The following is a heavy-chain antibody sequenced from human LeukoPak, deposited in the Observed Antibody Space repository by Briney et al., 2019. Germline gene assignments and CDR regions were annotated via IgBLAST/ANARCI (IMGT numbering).Heavy chain of an antibody. CDR1: GFTFSSYA. D-gene: IGHD4-17*01. CDR2: ISGSGGST. V-gene: IGHV3-23*01. J-gene: IGHJ4*02. Sequence: PGGSLRLSCAASGFTFSSYAMNWVRQAPGKGLEWVSAISGSGGSTYYADSVKGRFTISRDNSKNTLYLQMNSLRAGDTAVYYCAKSLYGDYGGDYWGQGTLVTVSS. CDR3: AKSLYGDYGGDY.